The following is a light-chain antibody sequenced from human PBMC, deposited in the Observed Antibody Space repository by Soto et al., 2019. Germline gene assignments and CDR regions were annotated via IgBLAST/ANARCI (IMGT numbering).Light chain of an antibody. CDR2: GAS. CDR3: LQHNSYPLN. V-gene: IGKV1-17*01. J-gene: IGKJ4*01. CDR1: QAIGSD. Sequence: DIQMTQSPSSLSASVGDRFTITCRASQAIGSDLAWYQQKPGKAPKRLIYGASNLQSGVPSRFSGGKSGTEFTLTISSLQPEDFATYYCLQHNSYPLNFGGGTKVEIK.